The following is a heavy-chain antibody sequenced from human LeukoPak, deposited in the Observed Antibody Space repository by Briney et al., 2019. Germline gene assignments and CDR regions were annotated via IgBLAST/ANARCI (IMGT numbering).Heavy chain of an antibody. Sequence: PSETLSLTCTVSGYSISSGYYWGWIRQPPGKGLEWIGSIYHSGSTYYNPSLKSRVTISVDTSKNQFSLKLSSVTAADTAVYYCARPAAAGQIDAFDIWGQGTMVTVSS. CDR1: GYSISSGYY. D-gene: IGHD6-13*01. CDR3: ARPAAAGQIDAFDI. CDR2: IYHSGST. V-gene: IGHV4-38-2*02. J-gene: IGHJ3*02.